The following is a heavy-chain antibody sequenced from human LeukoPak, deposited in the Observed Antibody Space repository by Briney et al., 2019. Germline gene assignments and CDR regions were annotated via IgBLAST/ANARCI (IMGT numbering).Heavy chain of an antibody. CDR1: GFTFSSYA. CDR2: ISGSGGST. V-gene: IGHV3-23*01. CDR3: AKVTALIVVVPAAFDY. D-gene: IGHD2-2*01. J-gene: IGHJ4*02. Sequence: GGSLRLSRAASGFTFSSYAMSWVRQAPGKGLEWVSAISGSGGSTYYADSVKGRFTISRDNSKNTLYLQMNSLRAEDTAVYYCAKVTALIVVVPAAFDYWGQGTLVTVSS.